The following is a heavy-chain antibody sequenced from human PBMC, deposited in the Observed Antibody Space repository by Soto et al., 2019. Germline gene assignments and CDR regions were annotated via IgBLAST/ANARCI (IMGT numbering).Heavy chain of an antibody. J-gene: IGHJ5*02. V-gene: IGHV1-18*01. Sequence: ASVKVSCKASGYTFTSYGISWVRQAPGQGLEWMGWISAYNGNTNYAQKLQGRVTMTTDTSTSTAYMELRSLRSDDTAVYYCARDLLYCSNGVCYKIRHNWFDPSGQGPLVTVS. CDR2: ISAYNGNT. CDR3: ARDLLYCSNGVCYKIRHNWFDP. D-gene: IGHD2-8*01. CDR1: GYTFTSYG.